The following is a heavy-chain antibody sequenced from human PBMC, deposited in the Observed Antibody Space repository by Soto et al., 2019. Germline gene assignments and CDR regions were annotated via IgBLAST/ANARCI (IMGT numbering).Heavy chain of an antibody. J-gene: IGHJ3*02. V-gene: IGHV3-23*01. CDR3: ARDDDGYIETFDI. CDR1: GFTFISYV. Sequence: LRLSCTASGFTFISYVMNWVRQAPGKGLEWVSGISGSGGRTYYADSVKGRFTISRDNSKNTLYLQMNSLGAEDSALYYCARDDDGYIETFDIWGQGTMVTVSS. CDR2: ISGSGGRT. D-gene: IGHD1-1*01.